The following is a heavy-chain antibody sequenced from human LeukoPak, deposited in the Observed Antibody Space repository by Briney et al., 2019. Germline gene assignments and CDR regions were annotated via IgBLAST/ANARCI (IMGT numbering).Heavy chain of an antibody. V-gene: IGHV1-69*13. CDR3: ARDHTAMVKDYYYGMDV. Sequence: SVKVSCKASGGTFSSYAIGWVRQAPGQGLEWMGGIVPIFGTANYAQKFQGRVTITADESTSTAYVELSSLRSEDTAVYYCARDHTAMVKDYYYGMDVWGKGTTVTVSS. CDR2: IVPIFGTA. D-gene: IGHD5-18*01. CDR1: GGTFSSYA. J-gene: IGHJ6*04.